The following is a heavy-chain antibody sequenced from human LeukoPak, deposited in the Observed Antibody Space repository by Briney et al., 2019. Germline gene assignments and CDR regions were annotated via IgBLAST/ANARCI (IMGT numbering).Heavy chain of an antibody. V-gene: IGHV4-4*07. CDR2: IYTSGST. D-gene: IGHD4-17*01. Sequence: SETLSLTCAVYGGSFSGYYWSWIRQPPGKGLEWIGRIYTSGSTNYNPSLKSRVTMSVDTSKNQFSLKLSSVTAADTAVYYCARDKDYGDIWGQGTMVTVSS. CDR1: GGSFSGYY. J-gene: IGHJ3*02. CDR3: ARDKDYGDI.